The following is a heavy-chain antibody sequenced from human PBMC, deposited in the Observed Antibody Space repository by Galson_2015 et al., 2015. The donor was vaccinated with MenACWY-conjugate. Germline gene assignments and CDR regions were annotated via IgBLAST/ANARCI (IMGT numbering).Heavy chain of an antibody. J-gene: IGHJ4*02. CDR1: GFTFNNYW. D-gene: IGHD2-15*01. CDR3: ARDLGFCSGGTCYSVYDS. Sequence: SLRLSCAASGFTFNNYWMNWVRQAPGKGLEWVASIKEDGSDKYYVDSVKGRFTISRDNAQNSLYLQMNSLRADDTAVYYCARDLGFCSGGTCYSVYDSWGQGTLVT. CDR2: IKEDGSDK. V-gene: IGHV3-7*03.